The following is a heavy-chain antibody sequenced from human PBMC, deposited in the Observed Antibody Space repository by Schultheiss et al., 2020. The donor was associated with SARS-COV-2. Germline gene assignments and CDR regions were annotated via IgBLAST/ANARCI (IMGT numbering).Heavy chain of an antibody. CDR1: GGSISSYY. CDR3: ARRIGVLLWFGELLTSRTEHNWFDP. J-gene: IGHJ5*02. CDR2: IYYSGST. D-gene: IGHD3-10*01. Sequence: SETLSLTCTVSGGSISSYYWGWIRQPPGKGLEWIGSIYYSGSTYYNPSLKSRVTIPVDTSKNQFSLKLSSVTAADTAVYYCARRIGVLLWFGELLTSRTEHNWFDPWGQGTLVTVSS. V-gene: IGHV4-39*01.